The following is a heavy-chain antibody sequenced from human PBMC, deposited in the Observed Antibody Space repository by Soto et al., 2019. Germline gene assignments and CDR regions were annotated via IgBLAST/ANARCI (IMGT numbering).Heavy chain of an antibody. CDR2: IIPIFGTA. D-gene: IGHD1-26*01. Sequence: QVQLVQSGTEVKKPGSSVKVSCKASGGTFSSYSINWVRQAPGQGLEWMGEIIPIFGTANYTQKFQGRVTITADESTSTAYMELSSLRSEDTAVYYCARDGGRHSGGIDYWGQGTLVTVSS. V-gene: IGHV1-69*01. CDR1: GGTFSSYS. J-gene: IGHJ4*02. CDR3: ARDGGRHSGGIDY.